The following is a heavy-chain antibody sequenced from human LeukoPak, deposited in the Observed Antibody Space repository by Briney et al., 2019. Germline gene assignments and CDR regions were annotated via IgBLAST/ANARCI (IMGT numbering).Heavy chain of an antibody. CDR3: ARTSHITGYSSSWPYYYYYGMDV. CDR2: INHSGST. J-gene: IGHJ6*02. Sequence: SETLSLTCAVYGGSFSGYYWSWIRQPPGKGLEWIGEINHSGSTNYNPSLKSRVTISVDTSKNQFSLKLSSVTAADTAVYYCARTSHITGYSSSWPYYYYYGMDVWGQGTTVTVSS. CDR1: GGSFSGYY. D-gene: IGHD6-13*01. V-gene: IGHV4-34*01.